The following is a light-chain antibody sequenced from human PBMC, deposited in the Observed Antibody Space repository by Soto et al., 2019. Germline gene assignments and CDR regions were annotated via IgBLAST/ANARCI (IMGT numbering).Light chain of an antibody. Sequence: QPVLTQSPSASASLGASVKLTCTLTTGHSTYAIAWHQQQPEKGPRYLMKLNSDGSHSKGDGIPDRFSGSSSGAERYLTISSLQSEDEADYYCQTWGTDIHVFGGGTKLTVL. CDR2: LNSDGSH. J-gene: IGLJ2*01. CDR3: QTWGTDIHV. CDR1: TGHSTYA. V-gene: IGLV4-69*01.